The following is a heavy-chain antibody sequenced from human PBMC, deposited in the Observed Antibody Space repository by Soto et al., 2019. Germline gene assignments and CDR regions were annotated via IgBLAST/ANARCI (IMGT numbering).Heavy chain of an antibody. D-gene: IGHD7-27*01. CDR1: GFTFSSYW. CDR3: ARDPRNWGPWGYYYYGMDV. CDR2: IKQDGSEK. J-gene: IGHJ6*02. V-gene: IGHV3-7*01. Sequence: EVQLVESGGGLVQPGGSLRLSCAASGFTFSSYWMSWVRQAPGKGLEWVANIKQDGSEKYYVDSVKGRFTISRDNAKNSLYLQMNSLRAEDTAVYYCARDPRNWGPWGYYYYGMDVWGQGTTVTVSS.